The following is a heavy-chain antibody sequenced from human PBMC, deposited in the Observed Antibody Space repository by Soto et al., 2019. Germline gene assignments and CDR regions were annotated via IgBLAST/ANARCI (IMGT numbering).Heavy chain of an antibody. CDR3: ARPMGVVPAALRWCMDV. CDR2: IWYDGSNK. D-gene: IGHD2-2*01. CDR1: GFTFSSYG. J-gene: IGHJ6*02. Sequence: GGSLRLSCAASGFTFSSYGMHWVRQAPGKGLEWVAVIWYDGSNKYYADSVKGRFTISRDNSKNTLYLQMNSLRAEDTAVYYCARPMGVVPAALRWCMDVWGQGTTVTVSS. V-gene: IGHV3-33*01.